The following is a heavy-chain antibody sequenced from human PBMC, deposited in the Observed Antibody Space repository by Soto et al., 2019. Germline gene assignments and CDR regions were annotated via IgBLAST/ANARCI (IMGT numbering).Heavy chain of an antibody. Sequence: QVQLQESGPGLVKPSQTLSLTCTVSGGSITRGGYYWNWIRQHPGKGLEWIGYIYYSGSTYYNPSLKSRVTISADTSKNQFSLKLSSVTAADTAVYYCAREGGYCSGGGCYRTPHWGQGTLVTVSS. J-gene: IGHJ4*02. CDR2: IYYSGST. CDR3: AREGGYCSGGGCYRTPH. D-gene: IGHD2-15*01. V-gene: IGHV4-31*03. CDR1: GGSITRGGYY.